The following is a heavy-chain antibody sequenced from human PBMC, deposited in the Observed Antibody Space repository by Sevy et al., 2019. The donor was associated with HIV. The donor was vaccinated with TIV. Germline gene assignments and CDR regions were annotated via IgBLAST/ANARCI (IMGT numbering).Heavy chain of an antibody. Sequence: GGSLRLSCVASGFTFSSYEMNWVRQAPGKGLEWVSYISNSGTSMYYSDSVKGRFTISRDNARNSLYLQMNSLRAADTAVYYCASDLPPSATTVAHFDCWGQGTLVTVSS. CDR3: ASDLPPSATTVAHFDC. V-gene: IGHV3-48*03. CDR1: GFTFSSYE. CDR2: ISNSGTSM. J-gene: IGHJ4*02. D-gene: IGHD4-17*01.